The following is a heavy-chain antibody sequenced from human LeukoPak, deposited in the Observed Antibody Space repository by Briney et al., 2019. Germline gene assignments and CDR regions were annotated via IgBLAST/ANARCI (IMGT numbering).Heavy chain of an antibody. V-gene: IGHV4-59*01. J-gene: IGHJ4*02. D-gene: IGHD4-17*01. CDR2: ISDSGST. CDR1: GGSISSYY. CDR3: VRTTVTTYFDN. Sequence: SVTLSLTCTVSGGSISSYYWSWIRQPPGKGLEWIAYISDSGSTNYNPSLKSRVTISVDTSKNQFSLKLSSVTAADTAVYYCVRTTVTTYFDNWGQGTLVTVSS.